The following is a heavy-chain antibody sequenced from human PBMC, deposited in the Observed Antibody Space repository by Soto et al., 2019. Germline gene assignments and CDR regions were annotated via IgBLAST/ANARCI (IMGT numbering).Heavy chain of an antibody. Sequence: PGGSLRLSCAASGFTFSSYAMSWVRQAPGKGLEWVSAISGSGGSTYYADSVKGRFTISRDNSKNTLYLQMNSLRAEDTAVYYCAKGRGFLYWEYSSSLDVWGQGTTVTVSS. V-gene: IGHV3-23*01. CDR2: ISGSGGST. J-gene: IGHJ6*02. CDR3: AKGRGFLYWEYSSSLDV. CDR1: GFTFSSYA. D-gene: IGHD6-6*01.